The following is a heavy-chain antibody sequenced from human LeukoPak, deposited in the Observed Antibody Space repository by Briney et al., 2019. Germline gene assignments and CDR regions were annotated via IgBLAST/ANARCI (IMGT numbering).Heavy chain of an antibody. V-gene: IGHV4-34*01. CDR1: GGSFSGYY. D-gene: IGHD2-2*01. J-gene: IGHJ2*01. Sequence: SETLSLTCAVYGGSFSGYYWSWIRQPPGKGLEWIGEINHSGSTNYNPSLKSRVSISVDTSKNQFSLKLSSVTAADTAVYYCARQIVVVPAAKGYWYFDLWGRGTLVTVSS. CDR3: ARQIVVVPAAKGYWYFDL. CDR2: INHSGST.